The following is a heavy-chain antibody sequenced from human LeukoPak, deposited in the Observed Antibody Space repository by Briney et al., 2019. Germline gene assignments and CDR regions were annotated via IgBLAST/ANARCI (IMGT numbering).Heavy chain of an antibody. CDR3: AREDYGDYSYYCYYGMDV. D-gene: IGHD4-17*01. CDR2: IYYSGST. V-gene: IGHV4-39*02. J-gene: IGHJ6*02. Sequence: KPSETLSLTCTVSGGSISSSSYYWGWIRQPPGKGLEWIGSIYYSGSTYYNPSLKSRVTISVDTSKNQFSLKLSSVTAADTAVYYCAREDYGDYSYYCYYGMDVWGQGTTVTVSS. CDR1: GGSISSSSYY.